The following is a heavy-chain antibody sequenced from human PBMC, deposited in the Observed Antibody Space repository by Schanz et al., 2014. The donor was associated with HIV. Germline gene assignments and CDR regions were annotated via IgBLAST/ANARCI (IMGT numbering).Heavy chain of an antibody. D-gene: IGHD3-22*01. V-gene: IGHV1-46*01. CDR2: INPKDGRA. J-gene: IGHJ5*02. Sequence: QVQLLQSGAEVKKPGASVKLSCKASGYTLSSYYLQWVRQARGEGLEWVGVINPKDGRATYAQKFQGIVIMTRDMSSSTVYMELSSLRAEDTAVYFCARQWFNWLDPWGQGAQVIVSS. CDR1: GYTLSSYY. CDR3: ARQWFNWLDP.